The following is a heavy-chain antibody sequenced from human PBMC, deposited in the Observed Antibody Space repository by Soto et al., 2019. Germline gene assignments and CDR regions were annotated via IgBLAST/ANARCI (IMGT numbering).Heavy chain of an antibody. J-gene: IGHJ6*03. V-gene: IGHV4-34*01. D-gene: IGHD2-2*01. Sequence: QVQLQQWGAGLLKPSETLSLTCAVYGGSFSGYYWSWIRQPPGKGLEWIGEINHSGSTNYNPSLKSLVTISVDTSKNQFSLKLSSVTAADTAVYYCARGRLGIGYCSSTSCYLKWDYYYYMDVWGKGTTVTVSS. CDR2: INHSGST. CDR1: GGSFSGYY. CDR3: ARGRLGIGYCSSTSCYLKWDYYYYMDV.